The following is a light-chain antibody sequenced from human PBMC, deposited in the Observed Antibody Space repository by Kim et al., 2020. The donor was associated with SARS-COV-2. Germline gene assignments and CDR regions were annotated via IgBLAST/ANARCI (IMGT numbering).Light chain of an antibody. CDR3: QQYNNWPPT. CDR1: QSVSSN. CDR2: GAS. V-gene: IGKV3-15*01. J-gene: IGKJ1*01. Sequence: VLQGELSTRSCRASQSVSSNLAGYKQKPVHAPRLLIYGASTRATGIPARFSGSGSGTEFTLTISSLQSEDFAVYHCQQYNNWPPTFGQGTKVDIK.